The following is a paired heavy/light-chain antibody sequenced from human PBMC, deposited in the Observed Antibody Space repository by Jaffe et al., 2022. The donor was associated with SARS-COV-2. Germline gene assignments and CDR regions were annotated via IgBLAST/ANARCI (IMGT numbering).Light chain of an antibody. CDR3: VAWDDSLSGVV. V-gene: IGLV1-47*01. CDR2: RNN. CDR1: SSNIGSNF. J-gene: IGLJ2*01. Sequence: QSVLTQPPSASGTPGQRVTISCSGSSSNIGSNFVYWYQQLPGTAPKLLIYRNNQRPSGVPDRFSGSKSGTSASLAISGLRSEDEADYYCVAWDDSLSGVVFGGGTKLTVL.
Heavy chain of an antibody. V-gene: IGHV3-74*01. Sequence: EVQLVESGGGLVQPGGSLRLSCAASGFTFSRYWMHWVRQAPGKGLVWVSRIKTDGSSTNYADSVKGRFTISRDNAENTLYLQMNSLRAEDTAVYYCARDGLYNSGLDVWGQGTTVTVSS. CDR2: IKTDGSST. J-gene: IGHJ6*02. CDR3: ARDGLYNSGLDV. CDR1: GFTFSRYW.